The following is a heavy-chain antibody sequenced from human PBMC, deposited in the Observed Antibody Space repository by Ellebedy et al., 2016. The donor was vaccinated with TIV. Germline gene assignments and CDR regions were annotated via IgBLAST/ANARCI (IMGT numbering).Heavy chain of an antibody. Sequence: GESLKISCVASGFTFGRYRMHWVRQAPGNKLVWVSRIKSDGSSTTYADSVKGRFTTSRDNARNTLYLQMNSLRAEDTAVYYCAKDITGYYLEPYAYFDYWGQGTLVTASS. V-gene: IGHV3-74*01. CDR1: GFTFGRYR. D-gene: IGHD3-9*01. J-gene: IGHJ4*02. CDR3: AKDITGYYLEPYAYFDY. CDR2: IKSDGSST.